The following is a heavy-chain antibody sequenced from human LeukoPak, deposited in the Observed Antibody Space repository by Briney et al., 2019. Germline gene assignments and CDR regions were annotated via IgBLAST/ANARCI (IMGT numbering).Heavy chain of an antibody. CDR1: GFSFSRYA. V-gene: IGHV3-23*01. D-gene: IGHD6-13*01. CDR2: ITGGGHT. CDR3: VKGAADEMVDWFDP. J-gene: IGHJ5*02. Sequence: GGSLRLSCAASGFSFSRYAMMWVRQAPGKGLEWVSTITGGGHTYFADSVKGRFTISRDNSKNTLYFQLNSLRAEDTAIYYCVKGAADEMVDWFDPRGQGTLVTVSS.